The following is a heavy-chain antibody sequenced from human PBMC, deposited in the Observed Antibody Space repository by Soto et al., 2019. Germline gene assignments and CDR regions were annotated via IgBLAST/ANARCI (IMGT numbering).Heavy chain of an antibody. D-gene: IGHD6-13*01. CDR2: ISSSSSTI. V-gene: IGHV3-48*01. CDR1: GFTFSSYS. Sequence: EVQLVESGGGLVQSGGSLRLSCAASGFTFSSYSMNWVRQAPGKGLEWVSYISSSSSTIYYADSVKGRFTISRDNAKNSLYQQMNSLRAEDTAVYYCARHPERIAEIGWFDPWGQGTLVTVSS. J-gene: IGHJ5*02. CDR3: ARHPERIAEIGWFDP.